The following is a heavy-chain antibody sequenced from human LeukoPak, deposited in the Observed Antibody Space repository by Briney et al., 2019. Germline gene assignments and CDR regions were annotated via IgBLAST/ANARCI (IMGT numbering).Heavy chain of an antibody. CDR2: IYYSGST. D-gene: IGHD5-24*01. Sequence: PSETLSLTCTVSGGSMSSYYWSWIRQPPGKGLEWIGYIYYSGSTKYNPSLKSRVTISVDTSKNQFSLKLSSVTAADTAVYYCARGTRAGYNLEPFDYWGQGTLVTVSS. V-gene: IGHV4-59*08. CDR1: GGSMSSYY. CDR3: ARGTRAGYNLEPFDY. J-gene: IGHJ4*02.